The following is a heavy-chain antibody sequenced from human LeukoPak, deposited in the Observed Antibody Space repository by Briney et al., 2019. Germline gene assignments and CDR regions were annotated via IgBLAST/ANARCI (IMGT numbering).Heavy chain of an antibody. J-gene: IGHJ4*02. CDR2: INQGGSEE. CDR1: GFTFSNYW. Sequence: GGSLRLSCAASGFTFSNYWMTWVRQAPGKGLEWVAHINQGGSEEHYMDSAKARFTISRDNAKNSLSLQMNSLRAEDTAVYYCVRDGGVSGYDLLDYWGQGTLVTVSS. V-gene: IGHV3-7*01. CDR3: VRDGGVSGYDLLDY. D-gene: IGHD5-12*01.